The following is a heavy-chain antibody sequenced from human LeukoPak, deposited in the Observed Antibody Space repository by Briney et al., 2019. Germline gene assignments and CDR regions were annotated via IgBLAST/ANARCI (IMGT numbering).Heavy chain of an antibody. CDR2: IIPIFGTA. J-gene: IGHJ4*02. Sequence: ASVKVSCKASGGTFSSYAISWVRLAPGQGREWMGGIIPIFGTANYAQKFQGRVTITTDESTSTAYMELSSLRSEDTAVYYCARPQPPYYYDSSGYYGSYPLDYWGQGTLVTVSS. D-gene: IGHD3-22*01. CDR1: GGTFSSYA. CDR3: ARPQPPYYYDSSGYYGSYPLDY. V-gene: IGHV1-69*05.